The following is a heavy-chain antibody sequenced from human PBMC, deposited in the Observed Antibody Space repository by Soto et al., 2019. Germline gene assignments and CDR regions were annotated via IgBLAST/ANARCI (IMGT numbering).Heavy chain of an antibody. Sequence: GGSLGLSCSGSGFIFSIYAIHWVRQAPGEGLEYVSAISSNGGSTYYADSVKGRFTISRDNSKNTLYLQMSSLRAEDTAVYYCVKGVSYAFDIWGQGTMVTVSS. CDR2: ISSNGGST. V-gene: IGHV3-64D*06. CDR3: VKGVSYAFDI. CDR1: GFIFSIYA. D-gene: IGHD3-16*01. J-gene: IGHJ3*02.